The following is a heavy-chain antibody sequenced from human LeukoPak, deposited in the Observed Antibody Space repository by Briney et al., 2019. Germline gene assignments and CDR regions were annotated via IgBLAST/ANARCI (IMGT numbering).Heavy chain of an antibody. Sequence: KPSETLSLTCTVSGGSISSGDYYWSWIRQPPGKGLEWIGYIYYSGSTYYNPALKSRVTISVDTSKTQFSVKLSSVTAADTAVYYCARGGGRYYEYWGQGSLVTVSS. CDR3: ARGGGRYYEY. J-gene: IGHJ4*02. CDR1: GGSISSGDYY. D-gene: IGHD1-26*01. CDR2: IYYSGST. V-gene: IGHV4-30-4*01.